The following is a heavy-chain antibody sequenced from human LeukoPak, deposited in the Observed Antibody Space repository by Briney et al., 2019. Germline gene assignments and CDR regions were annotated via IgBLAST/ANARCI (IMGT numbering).Heavy chain of an antibody. V-gene: IGHV1-18*01. CDR3: ARGGPAPHRITLIVVASSTDAFDI. Sequence: ASVKVSCKASGYTFTSYGISWVRQAPGQGLEWMGWISAYNGETNYAQKLQGRVTMTTDTSTSTAYIELRSLRSDDTAVYYCARGGPAPHRITLIVVASSTDAFDIWGQGTMVTVSS. J-gene: IGHJ3*02. D-gene: IGHD3-22*01. CDR2: ISAYNGET. CDR1: GYTFTSYG.